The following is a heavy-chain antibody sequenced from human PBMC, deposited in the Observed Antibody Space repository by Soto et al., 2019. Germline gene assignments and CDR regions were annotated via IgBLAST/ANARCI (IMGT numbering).Heavy chain of an antibody. CDR3: ARERGYSYGYEDY. CDR1: GFTFSGHN. CDR2: ISSSSSYI. Sequence: GGPLRLSCAASGFTFSGHNMNWVRQAPGKGLEWVSSISSSSSYIYDAASVKGRFTISRDNAKNSLYLQMNSLRAEDTAVYYSARERGYSYGYEDYWGQGTLVTVSS. D-gene: IGHD5-18*01. J-gene: IGHJ4*02. V-gene: IGHV3-21*01.